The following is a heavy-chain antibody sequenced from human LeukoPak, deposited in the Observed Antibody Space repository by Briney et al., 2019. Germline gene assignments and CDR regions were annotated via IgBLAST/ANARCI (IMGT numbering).Heavy chain of an antibody. D-gene: IGHD3-22*01. Sequence: SVKVSCKASGGTFSSYAISWVRQAPGQGLEWMGGIIPIFGTANYAQKFQGRVTITADKSTSTAYMELSSLRSEDTAVYYCARDSSGCYQLRVWFDPWGQGTLVTVSS. CDR2: IIPIFGTA. CDR3: ARDSSGCYQLRVWFDP. CDR1: GGTFSSYA. J-gene: IGHJ5*02. V-gene: IGHV1-69*06.